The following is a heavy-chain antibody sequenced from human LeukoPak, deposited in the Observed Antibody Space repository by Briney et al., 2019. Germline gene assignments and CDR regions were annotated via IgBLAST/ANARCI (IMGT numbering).Heavy chain of an antibody. J-gene: IGHJ4*02. Sequence: SETLSLTCSVSGGSINSGDFHWSWVRQSPGKGLEWIGYINYRGSTDHNSSLKSRPIISVDTSKNHFSLKLNSVTAADTAVYYCASLGGYYNYWGQGRLVIVSS. CDR3: ASLGGYYNY. CDR1: GGSINSGDFH. CDR2: INYRGST. V-gene: IGHV4-30-4*01. D-gene: IGHD3-22*01.